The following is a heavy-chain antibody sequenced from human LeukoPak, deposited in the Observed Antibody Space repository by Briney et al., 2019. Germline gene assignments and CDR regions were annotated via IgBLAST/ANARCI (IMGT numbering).Heavy chain of an antibody. CDR3: ARVPDPELLNAHGGMVRGVSNWFDP. V-gene: IGHV1-18*01. Sequence: GASVKVSCKASGYTFTSYGIIWVRQAPGQGLEWMGWISAYNGNTNYAQKLQGRVTMTTDTSTSTAYMELRSLRSDDTAVYYCARVPDPELLNAHGGMVRGVSNWFDPWGQGTLVTVSS. CDR1: GYTFTSYG. CDR2: ISAYNGNT. J-gene: IGHJ5*02. D-gene: IGHD3-10*01.